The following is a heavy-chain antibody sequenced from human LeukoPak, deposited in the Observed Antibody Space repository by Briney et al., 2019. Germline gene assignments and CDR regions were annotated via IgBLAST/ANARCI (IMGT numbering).Heavy chain of an antibody. CDR2: INHSGST. J-gene: IGHJ4*02. CDR1: GGSFSGYY. CDR3: AIPYYYGSGSSYPEDY. D-gene: IGHD3-10*01. V-gene: IGHV4-34*01. Sequence: SETLSLTCAVYGGSFSGYYWSWIRQPPGKGREWIGEINHSGSTNYNPSLKSRVTISVDTSKNHYSLKLSSLTAADAAVYYCAIPYYYGSGSSYPEDYWGQGTLVTVSS.